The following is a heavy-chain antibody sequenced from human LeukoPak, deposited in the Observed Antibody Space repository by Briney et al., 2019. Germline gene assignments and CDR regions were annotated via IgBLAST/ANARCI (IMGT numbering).Heavy chain of an antibody. D-gene: IGHD6-19*01. Sequence: SETLSLTCTVSGVSISSYYWSWIRQPAGKGLEWIGCIYTSGSTNYRPALKSRVTISVDKSKNQFSLKLSSVTAADTAVYYCARDSYSSGWSPGDFDYWGQGTLVTVSS. CDR2: IYTSGST. V-gene: IGHV4-4*07. CDR3: ARDSYSSGWSPGDFDY. CDR1: GVSISSYY. J-gene: IGHJ4*02.